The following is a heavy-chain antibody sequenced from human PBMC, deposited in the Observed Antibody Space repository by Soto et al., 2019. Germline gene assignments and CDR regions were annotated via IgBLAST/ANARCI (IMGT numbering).Heavy chain of an antibody. J-gene: IGHJ4*02. CDR2: IYSGGST. CDR1: GVTVSSNY. Sequence: EVLLVESGGGLVQPGGSLRLSFAASGVTVSSNYMSWVRQAPGKGLEWVSVIYSGGSTYYADSVKGRFTISRDNSKNTLYLKMNSLRAEDTAVYYCARDFYYHGSGTMGGYFDYWGQGTLVTVSS. V-gene: IGHV3-66*01. D-gene: IGHD3-10*01. CDR3: ARDFYYHGSGTMGGYFDY.